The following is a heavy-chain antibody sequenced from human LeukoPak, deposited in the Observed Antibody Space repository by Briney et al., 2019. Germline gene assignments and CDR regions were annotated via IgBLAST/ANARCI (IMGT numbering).Heavy chain of an antibody. CDR1: GGSISSYY. CDR2: IDYSGST. J-gene: IGHJ4*02. D-gene: IGHD2-15*01. Sequence: SETLSLTCTVSGGSISSYYWSWIRQPPGKGLEWIGYIDYSGSTNYNPSLKSRVTMSVNTSRNQFSLKLSSVTAADTAVYYCARLPPHCSGGSYPFDYWGQGTLVTVSS. V-gene: IGHV4-59*08. CDR3: ARLPPHCSGGSYPFDY.